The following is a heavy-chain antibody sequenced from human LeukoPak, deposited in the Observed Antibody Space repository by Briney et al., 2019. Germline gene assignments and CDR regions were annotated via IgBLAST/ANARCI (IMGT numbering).Heavy chain of an antibody. CDR3: APGAAMVGPYYFDY. D-gene: IGHD5-18*01. CDR1: GYTFTVYY. Sequence: ASVEVSCKASGYTFTVYYLHLLRQAPGQGLEWMGWINPNSGGTNYAQKFQGRVTMTRDTSISTAYMELSRLRSDDTAVYYCAPGAAMVGPYYFDYWGQRTLVTVSS. V-gene: IGHV1-2*02. CDR2: INPNSGGT. J-gene: IGHJ4*02.